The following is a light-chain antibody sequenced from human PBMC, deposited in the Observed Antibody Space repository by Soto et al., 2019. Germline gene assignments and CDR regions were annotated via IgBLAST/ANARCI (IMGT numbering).Light chain of an antibody. Sequence: DIQMTQSASTLSASVGDRVTITCRASQSISNWLAWYQQKPGKAPKLLIYLASSLESGVPSRFSGSGSGTEFTLTISNLQPDDFATYYCQQSNTYSWTFGQGTKVDIK. CDR1: QSISNW. J-gene: IGKJ1*01. CDR2: LAS. CDR3: QQSNTYSWT. V-gene: IGKV1-5*03.